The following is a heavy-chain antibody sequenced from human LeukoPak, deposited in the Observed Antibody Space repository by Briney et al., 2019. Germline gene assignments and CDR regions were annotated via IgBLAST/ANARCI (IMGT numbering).Heavy chain of an antibody. CDR2: INPNSGGT. J-gene: IGHJ6*03. CDR3: AREKGNYDSPGGYYYYYMDV. D-gene: IGHD3-22*01. V-gene: IGHV1-2*02. CDR1: GYTFTSYG. Sequence: ASVKVSCKASGYTFTSYGISWVRQAPGQGLEWMGWINPNSGGTNYAQKFQGRVTMTRDTSISTAYMELSRLRSDDTAVYYCAREKGNYDSPGGYYYYYMDVWGKGTTVTVSS.